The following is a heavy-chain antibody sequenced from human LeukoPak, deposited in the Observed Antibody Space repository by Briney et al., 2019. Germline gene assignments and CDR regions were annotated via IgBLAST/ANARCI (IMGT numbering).Heavy chain of an antibody. CDR3: SKEVSPRGGYDN. V-gene: IGHV3-30*18. Sequence: GGSLRLSCAASGFTFSTYGMHWVRQAPGKGLEWLAVISYDGSAKFYADSLKGRFTISRDNSENTLYLQINSLRPEDTALYYCSKEVSPRGGYDNWGQGTLVTVSS. D-gene: IGHD5-12*01. J-gene: IGHJ4*02. CDR1: GFTFSTYG. CDR2: ISYDGSAK.